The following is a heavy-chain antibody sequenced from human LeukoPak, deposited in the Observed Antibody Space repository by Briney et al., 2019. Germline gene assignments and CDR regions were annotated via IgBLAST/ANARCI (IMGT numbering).Heavy chain of an antibody. Sequence: GGTLRLSCAASGFTFSSYGMNWVRQAPGKGLEWVSSISSSSSYIYYADSVKGRFTISRDNAKNSLYLQMNSLRAEDTALYYCAREWVGRTLDYWGQGTLVTVSS. J-gene: IGHJ4*02. CDR3: AREWVGRTLDY. D-gene: IGHD1-14*01. V-gene: IGHV3-21*04. CDR1: GFTFSSYG. CDR2: ISSSSSYI.